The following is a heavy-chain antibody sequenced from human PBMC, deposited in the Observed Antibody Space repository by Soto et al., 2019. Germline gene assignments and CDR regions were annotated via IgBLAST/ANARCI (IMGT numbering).Heavy chain of an antibody. Sequence: PGGSLRLSCAAPGFTFSSYAMSWVRQAPGKGLEWVSAISGSGGSTYYADSVKGRFTISRDNSKNTLYLQMNSLRAEDTAVYYCAKRRGYDFWSGYSRAGFDPWGQGTLVTVSS. J-gene: IGHJ5*02. D-gene: IGHD3-3*01. CDR3: AKRRGYDFWSGYSRAGFDP. V-gene: IGHV3-23*01. CDR2: ISGSGGST. CDR1: GFTFSSYA.